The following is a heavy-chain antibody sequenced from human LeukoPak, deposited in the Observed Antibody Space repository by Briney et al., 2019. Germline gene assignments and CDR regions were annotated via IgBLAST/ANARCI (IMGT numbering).Heavy chain of an antibody. D-gene: IGHD6-13*01. J-gene: IGHJ4*02. Sequence: SETLSLTCAVYGGSFSGYYWSWIRQPPGKGLEWIGEIDHSGSTNYNPSLKSRVTISVDTSKNQFSLKLSSVTAADTAVYYCASTNPYSSSWYVPLGFDYWGQGTLVTVSS. CDR1: GGSFSGYY. CDR2: IDHSGST. CDR3: ASTNPYSSSWYVPLGFDY. V-gene: IGHV4-34*01.